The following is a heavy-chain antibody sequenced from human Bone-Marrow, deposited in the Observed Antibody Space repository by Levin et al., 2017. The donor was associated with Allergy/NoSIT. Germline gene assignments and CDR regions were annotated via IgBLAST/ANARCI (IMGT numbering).Heavy chain of an antibody. D-gene: IGHD1-1*01. Sequence: SETLSLTCSVSGGSMMSYYWSWIRQSPGKGLEWIAHIYFTGSIYYNPSLKSRVTISLDMSKNQFSLRLNSVTAADTAIYYCARLELGPKWFDPWGQGTMVTVSS. V-gene: IGHV4-59*01. CDR1: GGSMMSYY. J-gene: IGHJ5*02. CDR3: ARLELGPKWFDP. CDR2: IYFTGSI.